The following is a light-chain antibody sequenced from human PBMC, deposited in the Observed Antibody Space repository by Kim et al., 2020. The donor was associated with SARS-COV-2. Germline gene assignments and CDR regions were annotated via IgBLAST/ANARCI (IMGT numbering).Light chain of an antibody. V-gene: IGKV3-20*01. Sequence: CPGERAPLSCRASQSVSSSYLAWYPQKPGQAPRLLIYGASSRATGIPDRFSGSGSGTDFTLTISRLEPEDFAVYYCQQYGSSPRTFGQGTKVEIK. CDR2: GAS. CDR3: QQYGSSPRT. J-gene: IGKJ1*01. CDR1: QSVSSSY.